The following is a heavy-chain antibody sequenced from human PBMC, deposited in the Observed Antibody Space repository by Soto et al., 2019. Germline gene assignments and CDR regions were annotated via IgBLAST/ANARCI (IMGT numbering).Heavy chain of an antibody. Sequence: SETLSLTCGVSGYSISSGYYWGWIRQPPGKGLEWIASIFHSGSTYCNPSLKSRVTISVDTSKNQFSLKLSSVTAADTAVYYCARGLQYGGNSAYWGQGTLVTVSS. V-gene: IGHV4-38-2*01. CDR2: IFHSGST. J-gene: IGHJ4*02. CDR3: ARGLQYGGNSAY. CDR1: GYSISSGYY. D-gene: IGHD2-21*02.